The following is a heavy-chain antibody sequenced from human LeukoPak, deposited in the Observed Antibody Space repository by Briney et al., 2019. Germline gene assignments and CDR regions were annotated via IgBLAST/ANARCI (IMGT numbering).Heavy chain of an antibody. D-gene: IGHD3-10*01. J-gene: IGHJ3*02. V-gene: IGHV1-2*02. CDR2: INPNSGGT. Sequence: ASVRVSCKASGYSFSIYYIHWVRQAPGQGLEWMGWINPNSGGTNYAQKFQGRVTMTRDTSIDTASMELTSLTSDDTAIYYCAREGTGDYNSRRSNGFDIWGQGTVVPVSS. CDR3: AREGTGDYNSRRSNGFDI. CDR1: GYSFSIYY.